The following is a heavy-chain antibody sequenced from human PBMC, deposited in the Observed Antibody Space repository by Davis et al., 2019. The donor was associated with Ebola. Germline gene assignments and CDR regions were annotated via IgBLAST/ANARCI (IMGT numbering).Heavy chain of an antibody. CDR2: INPNSGGT. D-gene: IGHD2-8*01. V-gene: IGHV1-2*02. Sequence: ASVKVSCKASGGTFSSYAISWVRQAPGQGLEWMGWINPNSGGTNYAQKFQGRVTMTRDTSISTAYMELSRLRSDDTAVYYCARGTDIVLMVYAISPLDYWGQGTLVTVSS. CDR3: ARGTDIVLMVYAISPLDY. J-gene: IGHJ4*02. CDR1: GGTFSSYA.